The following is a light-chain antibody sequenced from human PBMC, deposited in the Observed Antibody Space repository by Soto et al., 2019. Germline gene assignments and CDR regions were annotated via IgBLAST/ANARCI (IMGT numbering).Light chain of an antibody. J-gene: IGKJ4*01. CDR1: QPIRNY. V-gene: IGKV1-39*01. Sequence: DIPMTQSPSSLSASIGDRVTITFRANQPIRNYVNRYQQRPGKAPRVLIFSASTLQSEVPSRFSGSGSGTDFTLTITSLEPEDFGPYFCQQSYSTPGALTFGGGTRVDIK. CDR3: QQSYSTPGALT. CDR2: SAS.